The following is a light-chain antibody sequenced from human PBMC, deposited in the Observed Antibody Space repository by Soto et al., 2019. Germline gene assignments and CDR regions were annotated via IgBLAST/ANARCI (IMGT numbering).Light chain of an antibody. CDR3: QQYGNSPPWT. J-gene: IGKJ1*01. Sequence: DIVLTQSPGTLSLSPGERATLSCRASQSVNSAYFAWYQQKPGQAPRLLIYGASTRATGIPDRFSGSGSGTDFTLTISRLEPEDLEVYYCQQYGNSPPWTFGQGTKVDIK. V-gene: IGKV3-20*01. CDR1: QSVNSAY. CDR2: GAS.